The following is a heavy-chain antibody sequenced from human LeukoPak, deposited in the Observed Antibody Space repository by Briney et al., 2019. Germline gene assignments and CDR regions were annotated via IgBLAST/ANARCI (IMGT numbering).Heavy chain of an antibody. CDR3: ARVGRFYSSVYYFGY. CDR2: INHSGST. D-gene: IGHD1-26*01. CDR1: GGSMSSSRYY. J-gene: IGHJ4*02. Sequence: SSETLSLTCTVSGGSMSSSRYYWGWIRQPPGKGLEWIGEINHSGSTNYNPSLKSRVTISVDTSKNQFSLKLSSVTAADTAVYYCARVGRFYSSVYYFGYWGQGTLVTVSS. V-gene: IGHV4-39*07.